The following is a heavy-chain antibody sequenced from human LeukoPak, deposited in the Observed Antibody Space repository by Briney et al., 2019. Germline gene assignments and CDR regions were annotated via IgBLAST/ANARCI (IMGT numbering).Heavy chain of an antibody. CDR3: ARALARDGYNCFDY. D-gene: IGHD5-24*01. V-gene: IGHV4-4*07. Sequence: PSETLSLTCTVSGGSISSYYWSWIRQPAGKGLEWIGRIYTSGSTNYNPSLKSRVTISVDKSKNQFSLKLSSVTAADTAAYYCARALARDGYNCFDYWGQGTLVTVSS. J-gene: IGHJ4*02. CDR2: IYTSGST. CDR1: GGSISSYY.